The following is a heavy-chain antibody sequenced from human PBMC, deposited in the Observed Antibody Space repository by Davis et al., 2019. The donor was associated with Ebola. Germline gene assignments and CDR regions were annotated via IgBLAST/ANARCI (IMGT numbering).Heavy chain of an antibody. D-gene: IGHD5/OR15-5a*01. CDR2: IKSKTDGGTT. Sequence: GGPLRPSCAAPGSTFSTAWMTWVGQAPGKGLEWVGRIKSKTDGGTTDYAAPVKARFTISRDNSKNTLYLQMNSLRVEDTAVYFCAKAMAIYDFDHWGQGTLVTVSS. CDR3: AKAMAIYDFDH. J-gene: IGHJ4*02. V-gene: IGHV3-15*01. CDR1: GSTFSTAW.